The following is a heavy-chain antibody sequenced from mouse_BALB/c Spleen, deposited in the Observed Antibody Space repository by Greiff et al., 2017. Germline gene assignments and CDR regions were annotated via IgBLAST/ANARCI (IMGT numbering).Heavy chain of an antibody. J-gene: IGHJ3*01. V-gene: IGHV3-6*02. Sequence: DVKLQESGPGLVKPSQSLSLTCSVTGYSITSGYYWNWIRQFPGNKLEWMGYISYDGSNNYNPSLKNRISITRDTSKNQFFLKLNSVTTEDTATYYCARRGVGWFAYWGQGTLVTVSA. CDR1: GYSITSGYY. D-gene: IGHD1-3*01. CDR2: ISYDGSN. CDR3: ARRGVGWFAY.